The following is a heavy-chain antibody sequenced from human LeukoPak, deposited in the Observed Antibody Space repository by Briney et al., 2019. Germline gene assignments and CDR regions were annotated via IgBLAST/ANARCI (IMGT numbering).Heavy chain of an antibody. V-gene: IGHV1-46*01. Sequence: ASVKVYCKASGYTFTSYYMHWVRQAPGQGPEWMGIINPSGGSTSYAQKFQGRVTMTRDMSTSTVYMELSSLRSEDTAVYYCAREREGAYYFDYWGQGTLVTVSS. CDR3: AREREGAYYFDY. CDR2: INPSGGST. CDR1: GYTFTSYY. D-gene: IGHD3-16*01. J-gene: IGHJ4*02.